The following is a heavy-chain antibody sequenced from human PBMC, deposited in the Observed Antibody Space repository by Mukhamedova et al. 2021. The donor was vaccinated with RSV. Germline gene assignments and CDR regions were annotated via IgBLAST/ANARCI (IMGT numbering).Heavy chain of an antibody. J-gene: IGHJ3*01. Sequence: GRQAPGQRLEWMGWINAGNGNTKYSQKFQGRVTITRDTSASTAYMELSSLRSEDTAVYYCAREIGGAFDCWCQGTMVTVSS. D-gene: IGHD1-26*01. CDR3: AREIGGAFDC. CDR2: INAGNGNT. V-gene: IGHV1-3*01.